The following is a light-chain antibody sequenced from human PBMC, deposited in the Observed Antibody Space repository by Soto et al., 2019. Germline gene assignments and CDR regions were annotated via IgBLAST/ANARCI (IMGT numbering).Light chain of an antibody. Sequence: DIQMTQSPSTLSASVGDRVTITCRASQSISSWLAWYQHKPGKAPNLLIYKASTLESGVPSRFSGSGSGTELTLTVSSLQPDDFATYYCQQYDSYPLPFGGGTKVEIK. CDR1: QSISSW. CDR2: KAS. V-gene: IGKV1-5*03. CDR3: QQYDSYPLP. J-gene: IGKJ4*01.